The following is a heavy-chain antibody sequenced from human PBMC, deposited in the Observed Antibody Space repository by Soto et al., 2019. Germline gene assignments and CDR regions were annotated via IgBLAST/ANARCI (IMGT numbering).Heavy chain of an antibody. CDR3: ARDPGGSGMDV. D-gene: IGHD3-10*01. V-gene: IGHV4-30-4*01. Sequence: SETLSLTCTVSGGSISSGDYYLSWIRQPPGKGLEWIGYIYYSGSTYYNPSLKSRVTISVDTSKNQFSLKLSSVTAADTAVYYCARDPGGSGMDVWGQGTTVTVSS. J-gene: IGHJ6*02. CDR1: GGSISSGDYY. CDR2: IYYSGST.